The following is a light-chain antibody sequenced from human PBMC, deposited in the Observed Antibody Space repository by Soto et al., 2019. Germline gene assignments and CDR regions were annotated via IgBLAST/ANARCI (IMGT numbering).Light chain of an antibody. Sequence: QSALTQPASVSGSPGQSITISCTGTSSDVGTYNLVSWYQQHPGKVPKLIIYEVTKRPSGVSNRFSGSKSGNTASLTIAGLQAEDEVDYYCCSYAGTSTFNVFGTGTKVTVL. CDR1: SSDVGTYNL. J-gene: IGLJ1*01. V-gene: IGLV2-23*02. CDR2: EVT. CDR3: CSYAGTSTFNV.